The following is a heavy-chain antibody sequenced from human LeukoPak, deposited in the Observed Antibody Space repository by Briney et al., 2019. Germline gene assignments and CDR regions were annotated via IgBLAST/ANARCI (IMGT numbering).Heavy chain of an antibody. CDR1: GGTFSSYA. CDR2: IIPIFGTA. D-gene: IGHD3-3*01. J-gene: IGHJ6*02. CDR3: AGRTRLRFLEWLSRTYYGMDV. Sequence: ASVRVSCKASGGTFSSYAISWVRQAPGQGLEWMGGIIPIFGTANYAQKFQGRVTITADESTSTAYMELSSLRSEDTAVYYCAGRTRLRFLEWLSRTYYGMDVWGQGTTVTVSS. V-gene: IGHV1-69*13.